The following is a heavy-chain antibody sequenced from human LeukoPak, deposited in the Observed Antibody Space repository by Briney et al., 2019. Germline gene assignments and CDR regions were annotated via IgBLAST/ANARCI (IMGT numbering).Heavy chain of an antibody. J-gene: IGHJ4*02. D-gene: IGHD3-10*01. Sequence: PSETLSLTCTVSGGSISSYYWSWIRQPAGKGLEWIGRIYTSGSTNYNPSLKSRVTMSVDTSKNQFSLKLSSVTAADTAVYYCAKVIGYYGSGSPGFDYWGQGTLVTVSS. CDR1: GGSISSYY. CDR2: IYTSGST. V-gene: IGHV4-4*07. CDR3: AKVIGYYGSGSPGFDY.